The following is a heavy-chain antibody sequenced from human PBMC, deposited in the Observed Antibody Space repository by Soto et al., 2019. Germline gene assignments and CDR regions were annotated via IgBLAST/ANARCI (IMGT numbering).Heavy chain of an antibody. Sequence: QVQLQQWGSGLLKPSETLSLTCAIYGGSFSDYYWHWIRQSPGKGLGWIGEIHLSGRVNFTPSLKSRTSLSMDTSRNQFFLTLRSATAADTAVYFCARTPTRGASAWLDPWGRGHLVTVSS. CDR2: IHLSGRV. CDR1: GGSFSDYY. CDR3: ARTPTRGASAWLDP. D-gene: IGHD1-26*01. J-gene: IGHJ5*02. V-gene: IGHV4-34*01.